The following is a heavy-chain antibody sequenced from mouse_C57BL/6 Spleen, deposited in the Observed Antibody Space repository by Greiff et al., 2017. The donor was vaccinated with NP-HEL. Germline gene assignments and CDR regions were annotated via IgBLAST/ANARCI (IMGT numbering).Heavy chain of an antibody. CDR1: GFTFSDYY. Sequence: EVKLVESGGGLVQPGGSLKLSCAASGFTFSDYYMYWVRQTPEKRLEWVAYISNGGGSTYYPDTVKGRFTISRDNAKNTLYLQMSRLKSEDTAMYYCARITTVVERYFDVWGTRTTVTVSS. CDR3: ARITTVVERYFDV. V-gene: IGHV5-12*01. J-gene: IGHJ1*03. CDR2: ISNGGGST. D-gene: IGHD1-1*01.